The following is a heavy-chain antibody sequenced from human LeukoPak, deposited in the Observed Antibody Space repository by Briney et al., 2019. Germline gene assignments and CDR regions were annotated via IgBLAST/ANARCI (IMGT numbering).Heavy chain of an antibody. D-gene: IGHD3-10*01. CDR1: GFTFRSYG. V-gene: IGHV3-30*02. Sequence: PGGSLRLSCVASGFTFRSYGMYWVRQAPGKGLEWVTFLRYDGSNTYYADSVKGRFTISRDNSKNTLYLQMNSLRAEDTAVYYRAKDRRAGSYDYWGQGTLVTVSS. CDR2: LRYDGSNT. CDR3: AKDRRAGSYDY. J-gene: IGHJ4*02.